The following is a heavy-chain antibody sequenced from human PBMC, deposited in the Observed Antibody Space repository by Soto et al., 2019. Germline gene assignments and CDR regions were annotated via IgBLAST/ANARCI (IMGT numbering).Heavy chain of an antibody. CDR2: INHSGST. V-gene: IGHV4-34*01. J-gene: IGHJ6*02. CDR1: GGSFSGYY. CDR3: ARGEGRYGMDV. Sequence: EQLQQWGAGLLKPSETLSLTCAVYGGSFSGYYWSWIRQPPGKGLEWIGEINHSGSTNYNPSLKSRVTISVDTSKNQFSLKLSSVTAADTAVYYCARGEGRYGMDVWGQGTTVTVSS.